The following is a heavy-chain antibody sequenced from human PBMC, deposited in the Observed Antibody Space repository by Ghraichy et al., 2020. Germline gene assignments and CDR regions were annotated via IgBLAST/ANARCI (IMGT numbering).Heavy chain of an antibody. CDR2: IYYSGTT. V-gene: IGHV4-39*07. CDR1: GGSISSSSYY. D-gene: IGHD3-22*01. CDR3: ARDQVYDSSGKASSDY. J-gene: IGHJ4*02. Sequence: SETLSLTCTVSGGSISSSSYYWAWIRPPPGKGLDWLASIYYSGTTYSNPSLKSRVTISIDTSKNQFSLRLSSVTAADTAFYYCARDQVYDSSGKASSDYWGQGTLVTVSS.